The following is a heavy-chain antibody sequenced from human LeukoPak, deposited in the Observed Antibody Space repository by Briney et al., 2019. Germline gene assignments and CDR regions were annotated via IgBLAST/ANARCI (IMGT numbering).Heavy chain of an antibody. V-gene: IGHV3-23*01. CDR1: GFTFSSYA. Sequence: GGSLRLSCAASGFTFSSYAMNWVCQAPGKGLEWVSAISGSGGGTYYADSVTGRFTISRDNSRNTLYLQMNSLGAEDTAVYYCVRDSSGYAEFDYWGQGTLVTVSS. CDR2: ISGSGGGT. J-gene: IGHJ4*02. D-gene: IGHD3-22*01. CDR3: VRDSSGYAEFDY.